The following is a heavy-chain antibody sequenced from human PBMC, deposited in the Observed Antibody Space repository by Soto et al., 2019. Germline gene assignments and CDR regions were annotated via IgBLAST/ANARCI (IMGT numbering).Heavy chain of an antibody. J-gene: IGHJ4*02. Sequence: QVHLVQSGAEVKKPGASVKVSCNCSGYTFTVKGITWVRQAPGQGLEWMGWISAHNGNTDYAQKLQGRVTVTRDTSTSTAYMELRSLRSDDTAVYYCARGRYGDYWGQGALVTVSS. D-gene: IGHD1-1*01. V-gene: IGHV1-18*01. CDR2: ISAHNGNT. CDR3: ARGRYGDY. CDR1: GYTFTVKG.